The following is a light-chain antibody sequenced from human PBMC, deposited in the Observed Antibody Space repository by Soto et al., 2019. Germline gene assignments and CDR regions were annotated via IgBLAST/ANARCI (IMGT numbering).Light chain of an antibody. Sequence: DIVMTQSPDSLAVSLGERATINCKSSQSVFYSSNNMNYLAWYQQKPGQPPKLLIYWASTRESGVPDRISGSGSGTDFTLTISSLQAEDVAFYYCQQYYRSPPTLGQGTKVDIK. J-gene: IGKJ1*01. CDR2: WAS. CDR1: QSVFYSSNNMNY. CDR3: QQYYRSPPT. V-gene: IGKV4-1*01.